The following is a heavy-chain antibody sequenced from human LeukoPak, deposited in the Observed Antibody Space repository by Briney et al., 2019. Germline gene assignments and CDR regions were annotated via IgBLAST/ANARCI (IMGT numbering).Heavy chain of an antibody. CDR1: GYSISSGYY. J-gene: IGHJ4*02. D-gene: IGHD6-19*01. CDR2: IYHSGST. Sequence: SETLSLTCAVSGYSISSGYYWGWIRPPPGKGLEWIGSIYHSGSTYYNPSLKSRVTISVDTSKNQFSLKLSSVTAADTAVYYCARKDSSGPYFDYWGQGTLVTVSS. CDR3: ARKDSSGPYFDY. V-gene: IGHV4-38-2*01.